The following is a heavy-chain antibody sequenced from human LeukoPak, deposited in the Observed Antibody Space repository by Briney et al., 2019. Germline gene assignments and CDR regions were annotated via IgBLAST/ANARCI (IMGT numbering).Heavy chain of an antibody. D-gene: IGHD3-22*01. CDR2: TYWDDDK. CDR1: GFSLSTSGVG. J-gene: IGHJ4*02. V-gene: IGHV2-5*02. CDR3: AHRHYYYDSSEAYFDY. Sequence: SGPTLVKPTQTLTLTCAFSGFSLSTSGVGVGWIRQPPGKALEWLALTYWDDDKCYSPSLKTRLTITKDTSKNQVVLTMTNMDPVDTATYYCAHRHYYYDSSEAYFDYWGQGTLVTVSS.